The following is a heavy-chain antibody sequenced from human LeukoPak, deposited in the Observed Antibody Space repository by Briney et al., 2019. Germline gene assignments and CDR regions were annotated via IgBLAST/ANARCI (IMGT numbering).Heavy chain of an antibody. Sequence: SETLSLTCAVYGGSFSGYYWSWIRQPPGKGLEWIGYIYYSGSTKYNPSLKSRVTILADTSKNQLSLKVSSVTAADTAVYYCARIGYSSGWYETYFDYWGQGTLVTVSS. CDR2: IYYSGST. CDR3: ARIGYSSGWYETYFDY. V-gene: IGHV4-59*08. CDR1: GGSFSGYY. D-gene: IGHD6-19*01. J-gene: IGHJ4*02.